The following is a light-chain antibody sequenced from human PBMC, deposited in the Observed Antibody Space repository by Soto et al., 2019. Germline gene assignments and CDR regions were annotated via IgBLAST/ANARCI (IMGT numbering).Light chain of an antibody. CDR2: DAS. CDR3: QQYGGSPRT. Sequence: IMLTQSAGTLSLTPGERATLSCRASQSVSSSSLAWYQQKRGQAPRLLIHDASSRATGIPDRFSGSGSGTDFTLTISRLEPEDFAVYYCQQYGGSPRTFGQGTKVAI. CDR1: QSVSSSS. V-gene: IGKV3-20*01. J-gene: IGKJ1*01.